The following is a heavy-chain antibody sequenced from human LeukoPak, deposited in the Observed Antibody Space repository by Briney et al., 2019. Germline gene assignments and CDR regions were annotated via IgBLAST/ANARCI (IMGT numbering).Heavy chain of an antibody. CDR1: GGSISSYH. V-gene: IGHV4-4*07. J-gene: IGHJ4*02. D-gene: IGHD3-16*02. CDR2: IYTPGST. CDR3: ARVYDYVWGSYRYQNAVDY. Sequence: SETLSLTCTVSGGSISSYHWSWIRQPAGKGLEWIGHIYTPGSTKYNPSLKSRVTMSVDTSKNQFSLKLSSVTAADTAVYYCARVYDYVWGSYRYQNAVDYWGQGTLVTVSS.